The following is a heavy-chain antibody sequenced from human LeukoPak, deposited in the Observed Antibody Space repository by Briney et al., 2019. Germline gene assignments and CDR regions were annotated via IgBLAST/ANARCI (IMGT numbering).Heavy chain of an antibody. Sequence: SEALSLTCTVSGGSISSSSYYWGWIRQPPGKGLEWIGSIYYSGSTYYNPSLKSRVTISVDTSKNQFSLKLSSVTAADTAVYYCARGTKPGYYNNWPPSPFDYWGQGTLVTVSS. CDR1: GGSISSSSYY. CDR3: ARGTKPGYYNNWPPSPFDY. CDR2: IYYSGST. D-gene: IGHD1-1*01. V-gene: IGHV4-39*07. J-gene: IGHJ4*02.